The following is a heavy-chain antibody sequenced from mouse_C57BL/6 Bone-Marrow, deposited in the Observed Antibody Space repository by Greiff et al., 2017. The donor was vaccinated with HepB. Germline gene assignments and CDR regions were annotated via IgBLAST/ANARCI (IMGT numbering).Heavy chain of an antibody. J-gene: IGHJ3*01. V-gene: IGHV1-69*01. CDR1: GYTFTSYW. D-gene: IGHD1-1*01. CDR3: ARYGSSYGFAY. CDR2: IDPSDSYT. Sequence: VQLQQPGAELVMPGASVKLSCKASGYTFTSYWMHWVKQRPGQGLEWIGEIDPSDSYTNYNQKFKGKSTLTVDKSSSTAYMQLSSLTSEDSAVDDCARYGSSYGFAYWGQGTLVTVSA.